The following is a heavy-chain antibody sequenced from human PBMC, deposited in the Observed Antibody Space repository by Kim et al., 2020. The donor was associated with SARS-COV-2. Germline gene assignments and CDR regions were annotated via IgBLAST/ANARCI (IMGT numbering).Heavy chain of an antibody. CDR2: DGIKT. V-gene: IGHV3-7*03. J-gene: IGHJ3*01. Sequence: DGIKTYYVDSGKGRFTISRDNAKNSLYLQMDSLRAEDTAVYFCARGQGLIWGQGTMVIVSS. CDR3: ARGQGLI.